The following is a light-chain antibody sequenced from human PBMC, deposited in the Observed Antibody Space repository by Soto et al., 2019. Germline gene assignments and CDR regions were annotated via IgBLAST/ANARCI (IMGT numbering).Light chain of an antibody. V-gene: IGKV2-28*01. CDR2: LGS. Sequence: DIVMTQSPLSLPVTPGEPASISCRSSQSLLHSNGYNYLDWYLQKPGQSPHLLIYLGSNRASGVPDRFSGSGSGTDFTLKISGVEAEDVGVYYCMQALQTPWTFGQGTKVEIK. CDR1: QSLLHSNGYNY. J-gene: IGKJ1*01. CDR3: MQALQTPWT.